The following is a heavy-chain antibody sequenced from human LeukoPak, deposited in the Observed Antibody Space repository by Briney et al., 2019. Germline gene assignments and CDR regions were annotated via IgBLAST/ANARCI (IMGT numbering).Heavy chain of an antibody. CDR3: ARPAYGDTGRLDAFDI. CDR2: TYYRSKWYN. Sequence: SQTLSLTCAISGDSVSSNSAAWNWIRQSPSRGLEWPGRTYYRSKWYNDYAVSVKSRITINPDTSKNQFSLKLSSVTAADTAVYYCARPAYGDTGRLDAFDIWGQGTMVTVSS. CDR1: GDSVSSNSAA. D-gene: IGHD4-17*01. J-gene: IGHJ3*02. V-gene: IGHV6-1*01.